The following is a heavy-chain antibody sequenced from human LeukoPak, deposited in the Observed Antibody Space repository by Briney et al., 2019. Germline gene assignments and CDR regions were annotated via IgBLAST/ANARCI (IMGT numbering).Heavy chain of an antibody. CDR1: GGSISSSSYY. CDR3: ARESEVTYYYDSSGSRYGMDV. D-gene: IGHD3-22*01. J-gene: IGHJ6*02. CDR2: IYYSGST. Sequence: SETLSLTCTVSGGSISSSSYYWGWIRQPPGKGLEWIGSIYYSGSTYYNPSLKSRVTISVDTSKNQFSLKLSSVTAADTAVYYCARESEVTYYYDSSGSRYGMDVWGQGTTVIVSS. V-gene: IGHV4-39*07.